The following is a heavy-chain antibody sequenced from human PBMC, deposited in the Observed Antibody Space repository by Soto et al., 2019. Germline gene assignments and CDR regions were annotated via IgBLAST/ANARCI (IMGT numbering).Heavy chain of an antibody. CDR1: GGSFSDYY. CDR3: ARLSGSNWYTVAY. J-gene: IGHJ4*02. CDR2: ISHSGST. V-gene: IGHV4-34*01. D-gene: IGHD6-13*01. Sequence: QVQLQQWGAGLLKPSETLSLTCAVYGGSFSDYYWNWVRQPPGKGLEWIGEISHSGSTNYNPSLKSRVTISVDTSKNQFSLELRSVTAADTAVYYCARLSGSNWYTVAYWGRGTLVTVSS.